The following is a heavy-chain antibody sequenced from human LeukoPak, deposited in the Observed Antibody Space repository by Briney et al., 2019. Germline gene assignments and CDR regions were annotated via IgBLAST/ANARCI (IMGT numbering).Heavy chain of an antibody. CDR1: GFTFSNYW. CDR3: ARLGHNLGPWYGGGGNYDY. Sequence: GGSLRLSCAASGFTFSNYWMSWVRQAPGKGLEWVANIKQDGSEVFYVDSAKGRLTIFRDNGKGSLYLQMDGPRADDTAVYYCARLGHNLGPWYGGGGNYDYWGQGALVTVSS. V-gene: IGHV3-7*01. CDR2: IKQDGSEV. D-gene: IGHD4-23*01. J-gene: IGHJ4*02.